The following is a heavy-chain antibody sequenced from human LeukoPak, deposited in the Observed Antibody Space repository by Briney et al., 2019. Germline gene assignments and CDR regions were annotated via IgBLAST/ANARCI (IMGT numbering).Heavy chain of an antibody. CDR3: ARDGILLWFGERQDAFDI. CDR1: GFTFSSYW. V-gene: IGHV3-21*01. D-gene: IGHD3-10*01. Sequence: TGGSLRLSCAASGFTFSSYWMSWVRQAPGKGLEWVSSIGDSSTYTYYADSVKGRFTISRDNAKNSLYLQMNSLRAEDTAVYYCARDGILLWFGERQDAFDIWGQGTLVTVSS. J-gene: IGHJ4*02. CDR2: IGDSSTYT.